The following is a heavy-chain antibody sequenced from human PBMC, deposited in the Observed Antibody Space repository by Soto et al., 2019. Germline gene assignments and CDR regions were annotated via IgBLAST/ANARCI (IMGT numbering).Heavy chain of an antibody. CDR1: GFTFSIYA. J-gene: IGHJ5*02. CDR2: ITGAGGST. D-gene: IGHD6-19*01. V-gene: IGHV3-23*01. CDR3: AKTVAGGWFAP. Sequence: EVQLLESGGGLVQPGGSLRLSCAASGFTFSIYAMSWVRQAPGKGLDWVSTITGAGGSTYYADSMQGRFTISRDNSKNTLYLQINSLRAEDTAVYYCAKTVAGGWFAPWGQGTLVTVSS.